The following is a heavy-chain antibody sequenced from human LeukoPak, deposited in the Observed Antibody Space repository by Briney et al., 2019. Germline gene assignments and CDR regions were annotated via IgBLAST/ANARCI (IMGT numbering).Heavy chain of an antibody. CDR2: IYYSGSA. J-gene: IGHJ4*02. CDR1: GGSLSSYY. CDR3: ARQGYSAYEILDY. V-gene: IGHV4-59*01. D-gene: IGHD5-12*01. Sequence: SETLSLTCTVSGGSLSSYYWSWIRQPPGKGLEWIGYIYYSGSAKYNPSLKSRVTISVDTSKNQFSLKLSSVTAGDTAVYYCARQGYSAYEILDYWGQGTLVTVSS.